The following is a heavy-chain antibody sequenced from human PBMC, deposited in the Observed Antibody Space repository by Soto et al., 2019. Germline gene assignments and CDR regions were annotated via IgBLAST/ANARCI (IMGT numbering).Heavy chain of an antibody. Sequence: QVQLVQSGAEVKKPGASVKVSCKASGYTFTSYGISWVRQAPGQGIEWMGWISAYNGNTNYAQKLQGRVTMTTDTSTSTAYMELRSLRSDDTAVYYCARALSDFWSGNNWFDPWGQGTLVTVSS. CDR2: ISAYNGNT. CDR1: GYTFTSYG. V-gene: IGHV1-18*01. J-gene: IGHJ5*02. D-gene: IGHD3-3*01. CDR3: ARALSDFWSGNNWFDP.